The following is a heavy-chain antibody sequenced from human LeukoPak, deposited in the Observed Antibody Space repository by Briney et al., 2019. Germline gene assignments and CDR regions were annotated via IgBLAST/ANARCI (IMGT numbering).Heavy chain of an antibody. CDR2: ISWNSGSI. Sequence: GGSLRLSCSVSGFTFSTYVMDWVRQAPGKGLEWVSGISWNSGSIGYADSVKGRFTISRDNAKNSLYLQMNSLRAEDTALYYCAKDITTGGSGSYYRNYYGMDVWGQGTTVTVSS. J-gene: IGHJ6*02. CDR3: AKDITTGGSGSYYRNYYGMDV. V-gene: IGHV3-9*01. D-gene: IGHD3-10*01. CDR1: GFTFSTYV.